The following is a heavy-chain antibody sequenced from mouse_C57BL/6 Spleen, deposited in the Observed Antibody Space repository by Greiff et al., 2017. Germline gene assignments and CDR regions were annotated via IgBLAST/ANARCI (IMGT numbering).Heavy chain of an antibody. CDR2: ISYDGSN. CDR1: GYSITSGYY. J-gene: IGHJ2*01. D-gene: IGHD1-1*01. V-gene: IGHV3-6*01. CDR3: ARDRLWLFDY. Sequence: EVQLVESGPGLVKPSQSLSLTCSVTGYSITSGYYWNWIRQFPGNKLEWMGYISYDGSNNYNPSLKNRISITRDTSKNQFFLKLNSVTTEDTATYYCARDRLWLFDYWGQGTTLTVSS.